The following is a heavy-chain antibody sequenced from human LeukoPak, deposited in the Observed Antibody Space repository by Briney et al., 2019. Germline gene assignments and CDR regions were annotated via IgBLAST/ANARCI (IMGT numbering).Heavy chain of an antibody. CDR3: ARDLRDRSSWDGVNYYYYGMDV. Sequence: GGSLRLSCAASGFTFSSYSMNWVRQAPGKGLEWVSSISSSSSCIYYADSVKGRFTISRDNAKNSLYLQMNSLRAEDTAVYYCARDLRDRSSWDGVNYYYYGMDVWGQGTTVSVSS. CDR1: GFTFSSYS. V-gene: IGHV3-21*01. D-gene: IGHD6-13*01. CDR2: ISSSSSCI. J-gene: IGHJ6*02.